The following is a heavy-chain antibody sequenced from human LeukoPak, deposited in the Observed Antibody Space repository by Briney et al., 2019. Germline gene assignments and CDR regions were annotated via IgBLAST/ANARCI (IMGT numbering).Heavy chain of an antibody. CDR2: ISGSGSNT. CDR1: GFTFSSYT. J-gene: IGHJ6*02. V-gene: IGHV3-23*01. CDR3: AKPKVAAKFYYGMDV. Sequence: PGGSLRLSCAASGFTFSSYTMNWFRQAPGKGLEWVSAISGSGSNTYYAGSVKGRFTISRDNSKNTLYLQMNSLRGEDAAVYYCAKPKVAAKFYYGMDVWGQGTTVTVSS. D-gene: IGHD6-13*01.